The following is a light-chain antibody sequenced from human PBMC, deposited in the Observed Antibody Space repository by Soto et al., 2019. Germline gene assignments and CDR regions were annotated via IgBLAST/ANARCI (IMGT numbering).Light chain of an antibody. CDR1: QNVGKY. CDR3: QQRSNWPHT. CDR2: DAI. Sequence: ETVLTQSPATLSLSPGERATLSCRASQNVGKYLAWYQHKPGQAPRLLMFDAINRATGIPARFGGSGSGTDFTLTISSLEPEDFAVYCCQQRSNWPHTFGQGTKVEI. J-gene: IGKJ2*01. V-gene: IGKV3-11*01.